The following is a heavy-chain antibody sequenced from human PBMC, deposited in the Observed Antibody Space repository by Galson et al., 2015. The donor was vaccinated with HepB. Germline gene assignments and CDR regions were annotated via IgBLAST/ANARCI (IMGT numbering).Heavy chain of an antibody. CDR3: ARASAPLPTAIGFDY. J-gene: IGHJ4*02. V-gene: IGHV3-30*04. CDR1: GFTFSNYA. D-gene: IGHD2-21*02. Sequence: SLRLSCAASGFTFSNYAMDWVRQAPGKGLEWLAVISDDGSRKDYADSVKGRFTISRDSSKNTVYLQMNSLRREDTAVYYCARASAPLPTAIGFDYWGQGTLVAVSS. CDR2: ISDDGSRK.